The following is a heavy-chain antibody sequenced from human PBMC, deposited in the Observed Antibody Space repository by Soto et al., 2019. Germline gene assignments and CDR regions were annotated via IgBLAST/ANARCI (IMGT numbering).Heavy chain of an antibody. CDR3: ASAHFYQAGWYFGY. V-gene: IGHV4-4*02. CDR1: GGSISSSNW. J-gene: IGHJ4*02. Sequence: SETLSLTCAVSGGSISSSNWWSWVRQPPGKGLEWIGEIYHSGSTNYNPSLKSRVTISVDKSKNQFSLKLSSVTAADTAVYYCASAHFYQAGWYFGYWGQGTLVTVSS. CDR2: IYHSGST. D-gene: IGHD6-19*01.